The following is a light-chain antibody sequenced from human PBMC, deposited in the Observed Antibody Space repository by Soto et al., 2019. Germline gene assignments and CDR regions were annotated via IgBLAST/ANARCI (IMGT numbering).Light chain of an antibody. CDR1: QDVGRW. CDR2: AAS. Sequence: DIQMSQTQSSLSASVVDTVTITCRSSQDVGRWLSWYQQKPGKAPKILIFAASSLQSGVPSRFSGSGSGTDFTLTIRSLQPEDFATYYCQQPISFPITFGQGTRLEIK. CDR3: QQPISFPIT. J-gene: IGKJ5*01. V-gene: IGKV1D-12*01.